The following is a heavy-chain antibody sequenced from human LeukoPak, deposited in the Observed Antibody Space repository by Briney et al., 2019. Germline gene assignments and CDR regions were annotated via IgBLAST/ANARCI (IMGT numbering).Heavy chain of an antibody. D-gene: IGHD3/OR15-3a*01. CDR3: TRALWTGRPYYHYYYMDV. CDR1: GFTFGDYA. CDR2: IRNKAYGGTT. V-gene: IGHV3-49*03. Sequence: SLRLSCTASGFTFGDYAMSWFRQAPGKGLEWVGFIRNKAYGGTTEYAASVKGRFTISRDDSKSIAYLQMNSLKTEDTAIYYCTRALWTGRPYYHYYYMDVWGKGTTVTISS. J-gene: IGHJ6*03.